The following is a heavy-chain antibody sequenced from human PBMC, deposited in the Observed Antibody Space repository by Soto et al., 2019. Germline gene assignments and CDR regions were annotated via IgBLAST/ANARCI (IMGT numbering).Heavy chain of an antibody. CDR3: ARNLYYYHSTGSRYWYFDL. CDR1: GYSLTTYW. D-gene: IGHD3-22*01. Sequence: GESLEGSCXGSGYSLTTYWIGWVRQMPGKGLEWMGMIYPTDSDTRYSPSFQGQVTISADKSISAAYLQWSSLKASDTAIYYCARNLYYYHSTGSRYWYFDLWGRGTLVTVSS. J-gene: IGHJ2*01. V-gene: IGHV5-51*01. CDR2: IYPTDSDT.